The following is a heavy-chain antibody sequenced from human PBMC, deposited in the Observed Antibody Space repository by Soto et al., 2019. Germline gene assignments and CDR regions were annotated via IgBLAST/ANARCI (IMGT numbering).Heavy chain of an antibody. CDR1: GGSISRYY. J-gene: IGHJ6*02. V-gene: IGHV4-59*01. CDR2: LYNTGST. D-gene: IGHD2-21*02. CDR3: ARDLWGYCGTDCYPLDV. Sequence: PETLSLTCTVSGGSISRYYWSWIRQPPGKGLEWIGYLYNTGSTIYNPSLESRVTISVDTSKNQFSLKLNSVTAADTAVYYCARDLWGYCGTDCYPLDVWGPGTTVTVS.